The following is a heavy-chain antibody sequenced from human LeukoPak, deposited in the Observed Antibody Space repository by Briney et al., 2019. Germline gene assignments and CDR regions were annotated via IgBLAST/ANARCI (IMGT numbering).Heavy chain of an antibody. D-gene: IGHD7-27*01. V-gene: IGHV5-51*01. J-gene: IGHJ4*02. CDR3: GSASLWGLIDY. CDR1: GYSFTTYW. CDR2: IYPGDSDT. Sequence: GESLKISCKGSGYSFTTYWIGWVRQMPGKGLEWMGIIYPGDSDTRYSPSFQGQVTISADKSISTAYLQWSSLKAADTAMYYCGSASLWGLIDYWGQGTLVTVSS.